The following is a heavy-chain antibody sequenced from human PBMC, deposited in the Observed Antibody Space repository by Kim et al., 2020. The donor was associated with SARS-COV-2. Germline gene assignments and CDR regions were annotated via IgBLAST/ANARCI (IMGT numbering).Heavy chain of an antibody. CDR1: GFRSSDYW. J-gene: IGHJ3*02. V-gene: IGHV3-74*01. CDR3: ARRYFYGSGSYYAFDI. D-gene: IGHD3-10*01. Sequence: GGSLRLSCAASGFRSSDYWMHWVRQAPGKGLVWVSRINPDGSVTNYAESVQGRFTISRDNAKNTLYLQMNSLRAEDTAVYYCARRYFYGSGSYYAFDIWGQGTMFTVSS. CDR2: INPDGSVT.